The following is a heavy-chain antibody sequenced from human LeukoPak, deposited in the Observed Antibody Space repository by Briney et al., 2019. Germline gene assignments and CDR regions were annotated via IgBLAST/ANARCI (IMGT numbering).Heavy chain of an antibody. Sequence: GGSLRLSCAASGFTFSSYSMNWVRQAPGKGLEWVSYISSRSSTIYYADSVKGRFTISGDNPKNTLYLQMNSLGTDDTAVYYCARGNDYYTTYWGQGILVTVSS. D-gene: IGHD3-3*01. CDR3: ARGNDYYTTY. CDR1: GFTFSSYS. V-gene: IGHV3-48*01. CDR2: ISSRSSTI. J-gene: IGHJ4*02.